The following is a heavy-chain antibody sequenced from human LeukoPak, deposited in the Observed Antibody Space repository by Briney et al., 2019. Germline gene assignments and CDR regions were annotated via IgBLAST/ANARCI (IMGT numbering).Heavy chain of an antibody. J-gene: IGHJ4*02. CDR2: IYPGDSDT. CDR1: GFSFTNCW. Sequence: GESLKISCKGSGFSFTNCWIGWVRQMPGKGLEWMGIIYPGDSDTRYSPSFQGQVTISADKSISTAYLQWSSLKASDTAMYYCARRVEDWEGDYWGQGTLVTVSS. CDR3: ARRVEDWEGDY. V-gene: IGHV5-51*01. D-gene: IGHD1-26*01.